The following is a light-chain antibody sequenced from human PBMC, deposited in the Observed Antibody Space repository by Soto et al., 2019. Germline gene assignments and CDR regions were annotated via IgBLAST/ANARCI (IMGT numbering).Light chain of an antibody. CDR2: DAS. CDR1: QNIRSY. J-gene: IGKJ5*01. Sequence: IMMTHSPATLSLSPGERATLSCRAGQNIRSYLAWYQQKSGQAPRLLIHDASNRAPGTPARFSGGGSGTDFTLTISSLEPEDSAVYYCQQRYNWLTFGQGTRLEIK. V-gene: IGKV3-11*01. CDR3: QQRYNWLT.